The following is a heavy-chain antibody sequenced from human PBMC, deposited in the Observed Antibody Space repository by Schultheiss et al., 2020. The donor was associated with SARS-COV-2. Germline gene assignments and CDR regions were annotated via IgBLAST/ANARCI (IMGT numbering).Heavy chain of an antibody. CDR3: ARVELANWGSTRDY. J-gene: IGHJ4*02. V-gene: IGHV3-30*03. Sequence: GGSLRLSCAASGFTFSSYGMHWVRQAPGKGLEWVAVISYDGSNKYYADSVKGRFTISRDNSKNTLYLQMNSLRAEDTAVYYCARVELANWGSTRDYWGQGTLVTVSS. CDR2: ISYDGSNK. D-gene: IGHD7-27*01. CDR1: GFTFSSYG.